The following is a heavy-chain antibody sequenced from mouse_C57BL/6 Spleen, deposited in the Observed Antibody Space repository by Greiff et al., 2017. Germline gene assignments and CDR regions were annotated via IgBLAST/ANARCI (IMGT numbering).Heavy chain of an antibody. CDR1: GYTFTSYG. J-gene: IGHJ2*01. CDR3: ARYDCDVGYFDY. CDR2: IYPRSGNT. D-gene: IGHD2-4*01. V-gene: IGHV1-81*01. Sequence: QVQLQQSGAELARPGASVKLSCKASGYTFTSYGISWVKQRTGQGLEWIGEIYPRSGNTYYNEKFKGKATLTADKSSSTAYMELRSLTSEDSAVYFCARYDCDVGYFDYWGQGTTLTVSS.